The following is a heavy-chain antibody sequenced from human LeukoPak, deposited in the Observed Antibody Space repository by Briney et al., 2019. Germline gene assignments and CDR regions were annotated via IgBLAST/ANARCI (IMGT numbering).Heavy chain of an antibody. Sequence: PSETLSLTCAVYGGSFSGYYWSWIRQPPGKGLEWIGEINHSGSTNYNPSLKSRVTISVDTSKNQFSLKLSSVTAADTAVYYCARQLRGYSGYETYYYYGMDVWGQGTTVTVSS. CDR2: INHSGST. D-gene: IGHD5-12*01. CDR3: ARQLRGYSGYETYYYYGMDV. V-gene: IGHV4-34*01. CDR1: GGSFSGYY. J-gene: IGHJ6*02.